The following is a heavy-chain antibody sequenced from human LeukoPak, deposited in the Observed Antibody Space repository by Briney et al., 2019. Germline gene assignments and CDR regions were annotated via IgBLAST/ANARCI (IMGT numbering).Heavy chain of an antibody. V-gene: IGHV4-4*07. CDR2: IYNSGST. CDR3: ARRGTTGTTGQYYAFDI. D-gene: IGHD1-1*01. CDR1: GGSISSYY. J-gene: IGHJ3*02. Sequence: PSETLSLTCTVSGGSISSYYWSWIRQPAGKGLEWIGRIYNSGSTNYNTNYNPSLTSRVTISVDTSKNQFSLKLSSVTAADTAVYYCARRGTTGTTGQYYAFDIWGQGTMVTVSS.